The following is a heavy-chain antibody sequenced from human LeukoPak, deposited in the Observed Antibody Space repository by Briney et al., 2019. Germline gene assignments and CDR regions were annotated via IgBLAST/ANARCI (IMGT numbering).Heavy chain of an antibody. CDR3: ARAVGCSSTSCYGAFDI. J-gene: IGHJ3*02. CDR1: GFTLSSYS. D-gene: IGHD2-2*01. V-gene: IGHV3-48*04. CDR2: ISSSSSTI. Sequence: GGSLRLSCAPSGFTLSSYSMNWVRQAPGKGLEWVSYISSSSSTIYYADSVKGRFTISRDNAKNSLYLQMNSLRAEDTAVYYCARAVGCSSTSCYGAFDIWGQGTMVTVSS.